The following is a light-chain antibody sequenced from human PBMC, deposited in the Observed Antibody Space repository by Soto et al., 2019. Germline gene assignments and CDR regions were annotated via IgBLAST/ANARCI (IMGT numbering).Light chain of an antibody. CDR3: QSWGTGLQG. V-gene: IGLV4-69*01. Sequence: QPVLTQSPSASASLGASVKLTCTLSCGHSSYAIAWHQQQPEKGPRYLMKLNSDGSHSKGDGIPDRFSGSSSGAERYLTSSILRSGEGADYYWQSWGTGLQGFGGGTKRTLL. CDR2: LNSDGSH. J-gene: IGLJ2*01. CDR1: CGHSSYA.